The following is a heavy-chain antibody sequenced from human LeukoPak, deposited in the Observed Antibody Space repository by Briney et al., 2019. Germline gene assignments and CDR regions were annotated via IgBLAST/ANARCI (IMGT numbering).Heavy chain of an antibody. CDR1: GYIFTSYG. J-gene: IGHJ6*02. V-gene: IGHV1-18*01. CDR2: ISAYNGNT. D-gene: IGHD3-10*01. CDR3: ARDYRMVRGAIRYYYYGMDV. Sequence: GASVKVSCKASGYIFTSYGISWVRQAPGQGLEWMGWISAYNGNTNYAQKLQGRVTMTTDTSTSTAYMELRSLRSDDTAVYYCARDYRMVRGAIRYYYYGMDVWGQGTTVTVSS.